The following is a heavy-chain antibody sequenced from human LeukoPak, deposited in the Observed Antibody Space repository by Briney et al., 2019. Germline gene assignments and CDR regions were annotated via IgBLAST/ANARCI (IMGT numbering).Heavy chain of an antibody. Sequence: GGSLRLSCAASGFTFSSYAMSWVRQAPGKGLEWVSLVSYSGGSTYYADSVKGRFTISRDNSKKTLFLQMNSLRAEDTAVYYCAKGHGSWYVPFYMDVRGKGTTVTVSS. CDR3: AKGHGSWYVPFYMDV. CDR1: GFTFSSYA. V-gene: IGHV3-23*01. CDR2: VSYSGGST. J-gene: IGHJ6*03. D-gene: IGHD6-13*01.